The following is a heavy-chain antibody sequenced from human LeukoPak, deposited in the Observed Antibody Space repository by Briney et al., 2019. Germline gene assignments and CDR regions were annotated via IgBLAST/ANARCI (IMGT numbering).Heavy chain of an antibody. Sequence: SETLSLTCTVSGGSISSYYWSWIRQPPGKGLEWIGYINYSGSTNYNPSLKSRVTISVDTSKNQFSLKLSSVTAADTAVYYCAREGYSSGWSSPDQNWFDPWGQGTLVTVSS. CDR3: AREGYSSGWSSPDQNWFDP. V-gene: IGHV4-59*12. CDR1: GGSISSYY. CDR2: INYSGST. D-gene: IGHD6-19*01. J-gene: IGHJ5*02.